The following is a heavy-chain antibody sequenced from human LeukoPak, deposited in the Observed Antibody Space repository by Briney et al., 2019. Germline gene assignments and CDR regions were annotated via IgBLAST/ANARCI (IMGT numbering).Heavy chain of an antibody. J-gene: IGHJ6*02. Sequence: GGSLRLSCAASGFTFSSYEMTWVRQAPGKGLEWVSYISSSGSTIYYADSVKGRFTISRDNAKNSLYLQMNSLRADDTAVYYCARTIAQYSNTWLYYYYGLDVWGQGTTVTVSS. CDR1: GFTFSSYE. CDR3: ARTIAQYSNTWLYYYYGLDV. D-gene: IGHD2-21*01. V-gene: IGHV3-48*03. CDR2: ISSSGSTI.